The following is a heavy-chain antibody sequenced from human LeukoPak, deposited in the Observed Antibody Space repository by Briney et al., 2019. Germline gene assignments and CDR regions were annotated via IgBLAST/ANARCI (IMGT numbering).Heavy chain of an antibody. D-gene: IGHD3-22*01. J-gene: IGHJ4*02. V-gene: IGHV3-23*01. CDR3: AKRGVVIRVILVGFHKEAYYFDS. CDR1: GNSHSNDG. Sequence: GGSLILCCAGAGNSHSNDGVSWLSQDTGKGLEWVAGISGSGGGTKYADSVKGRFTISRDNPKNTLYLQMNSLRAEDTAMYFCAKRGVVIRVILVGFHKEAYYFDSWGQGALVTVSS. CDR2: ISGSGGGT.